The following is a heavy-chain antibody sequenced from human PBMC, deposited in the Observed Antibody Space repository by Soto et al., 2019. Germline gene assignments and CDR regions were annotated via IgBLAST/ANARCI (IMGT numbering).Heavy chain of an antibody. J-gene: IGHJ6*02. CDR1: GLTFSSYA. V-gene: IGHV3-30-3*01. CDR2: ISYDGSNK. Sequence: QHGGSTKLSCAASGLTFSSYAMHWVRQAPGKGLEWVAVISYDGSNKYYADSVKGRFTISRDNSKNTLYLQMNSLRAEDTAVYYCARARRRGYSYGWLDGMDVWGQGTTVTVSS. D-gene: IGHD5-18*01. CDR3: ARARRRGYSYGWLDGMDV.